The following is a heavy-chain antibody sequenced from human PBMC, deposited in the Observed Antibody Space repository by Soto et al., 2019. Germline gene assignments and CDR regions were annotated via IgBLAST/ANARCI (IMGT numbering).Heavy chain of an antibody. CDR2: ISYDGSNT. D-gene: IGHD1-26*01. J-gene: IGHJ4*02. V-gene: IGHV3-30*18. CDR3: AKEGGLSGSYYISSSYYFDY. Sequence: QVQLVESGGGVVQPGRSLRLSCAASGFTFSSYGMHWVRQAPGKGLEWVAIISYDGSNTYYADSVKGRFTISRDNSKNTXYXXMNSLRAEDTSVYYCAKEGGLSGSYYISSSYYFDYWGQGTLVTVSS. CDR1: GFTFSSYG.